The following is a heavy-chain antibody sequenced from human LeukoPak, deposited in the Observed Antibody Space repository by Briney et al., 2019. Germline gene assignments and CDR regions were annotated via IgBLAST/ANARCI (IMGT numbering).Heavy chain of an antibody. CDR2: IFYSGST. CDR3: AKSNGYGLIGI. J-gene: IGHJ3*02. Sequence: SSETLSLTCAVYGGSFSGYYWGWVRQPPGKALEWIGNIFYSGSTYYSPSLKSRVTISLDTSRNQFSLKLNSVTAADTAVYYCAKSNGYGLIGIWGQGTMVTVSS. CDR1: GGSFSGYY. V-gene: IGHV4-34*12. D-gene: IGHD3-22*01.